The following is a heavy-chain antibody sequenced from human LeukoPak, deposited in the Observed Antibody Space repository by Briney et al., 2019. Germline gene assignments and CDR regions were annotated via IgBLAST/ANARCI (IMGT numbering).Heavy chain of an antibody. Sequence: PGGSLRLSCAASGFTFSSYGMHWVRQAPGKGLEWVAFIRNDGTNKQYADSVKGRFTISRDNSKNTLDLQMNSLRAEDTAVYYCAKDLGILASGSYYYYFDYWGQGTLVTVSS. CDR1: GFTFSSYG. CDR3: AKDLGILASGSYYYYFDY. CDR2: IRNDGTNK. V-gene: IGHV3-30*02. D-gene: IGHD3-10*01. J-gene: IGHJ4*02.